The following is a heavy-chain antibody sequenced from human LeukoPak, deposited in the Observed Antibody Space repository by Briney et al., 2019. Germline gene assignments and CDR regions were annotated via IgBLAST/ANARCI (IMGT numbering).Heavy chain of an antibody. Sequence: GGSLRLSCAASGFTFSGFGMHWVRDAPGEGLEWVTAISSSSYYIYYADSVKSRFTISRNNAKNSLYLQMNSQRAEDTAVYYCARLEVEWELSDYWGQGTLVTVSS. CDR2: ISSSSYYI. J-gene: IGHJ4*02. CDR1: GFTFSGFG. V-gene: IGHV3-21*01. CDR3: ARLEVEWELSDY. D-gene: IGHD1-26*01.